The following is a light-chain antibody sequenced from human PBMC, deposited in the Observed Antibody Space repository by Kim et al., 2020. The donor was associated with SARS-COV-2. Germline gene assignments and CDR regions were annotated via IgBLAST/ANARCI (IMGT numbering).Light chain of an antibody. CDR3: QVWDSSDYFYVV. CDR1: KIGSNH. J-gene: IGLJ2*01. Sequence: SYELTQPLSVSVAPGETARITCGGNKIGSNHVHWYRQKPGQAPVLVIYYNSDRPSGIPERFSGSNSGKTATLTISRVEAGDEADYYCQVWDSSDYFYVVFGGGTQLTVL. V-gene: IGLV3-21*01. CDR2: YNS.